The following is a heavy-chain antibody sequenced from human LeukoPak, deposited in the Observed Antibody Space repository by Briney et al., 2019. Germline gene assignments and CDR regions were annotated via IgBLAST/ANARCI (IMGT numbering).Heavy chain of an antibody. J-gene: IGHJ4*02. Sequence: GGSLRLSCAASGFTFSSYWMSWVRQAPGKGLEWVANIKQDGSEKYYVDSVKGRFTISRDNAKNSLYLQMNSLRAEDTAVYYCARDRYCSGGSCYYHWAHYFDYWGQGTLVTVSS. CDR2: IKQDGSEK. D-gene: IGHD2-15*01. CDR3: ARDRYCSGGSCYYHWAHYFDY. V-gene: IGHV3-7*01. CDR1: GFTFSSYW.